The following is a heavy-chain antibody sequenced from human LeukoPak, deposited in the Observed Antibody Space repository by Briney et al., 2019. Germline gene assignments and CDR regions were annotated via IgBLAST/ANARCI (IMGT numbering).Heavy chain of an antibody. CDR3: ARAGELRYMDV. V-gene: IGHV3-7*01. D-gene: IGHD3-16*01. J-gene: IGHJ6*03. CDR1: GFSFSRYW. Sequence: GGSLRLSCAVSGFSFSRYWMSWVRQAPGKGLEWVANIKEDGSEKNYVDSVKGRFTISRDNAKNSLYLQMSSLRVDDTAIYYCARAGELRYMDVWGKGTAVTVSS. CDR2: IKEDGSEK.